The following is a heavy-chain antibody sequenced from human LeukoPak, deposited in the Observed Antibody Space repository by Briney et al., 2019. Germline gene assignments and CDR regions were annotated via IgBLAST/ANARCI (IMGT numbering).Heavy chain of an antibody. CDR1: GFTVSTNY. Sequence: GGSLRLSCAASGFTVSTNYMSWARQAPGKGMEWVSVVYSDGKTCYADAVKGRFTISKDSSRNTLYLQMNSLRAEDTAVYYCEGWERPFDYWGQGTLVTVSS. J-gene: IGHJ4*02. D-gene: IGHD1-26*01. CDR2: VYSDGKT. V-gene: IGHV3-53*01. CDR3: EGWERPFDY.